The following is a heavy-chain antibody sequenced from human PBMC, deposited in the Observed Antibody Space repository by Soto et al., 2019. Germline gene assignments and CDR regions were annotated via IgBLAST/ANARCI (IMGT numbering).Heavy chain of an antibody. CDR1: GFTFSNAW. D-gene: IGHD3-10*01. Sequence: GGSLRLSCAASGFTFSNAWMSWVRQAPGKGLEWVGRIKSKTDGGTTDYAAPVKGRFTISRDDSKNTLYLQMNSLKTEDTAVYYCTTGSWFGELLSLYYYYYMDVWGKGTTVTVSS. CDR3: TTGSWFGELLSLYYYYYMDV. V-gene: IGHV3-15*01. CDR2: IKSKTDGGTT. J-gene: IGHJ6*03.